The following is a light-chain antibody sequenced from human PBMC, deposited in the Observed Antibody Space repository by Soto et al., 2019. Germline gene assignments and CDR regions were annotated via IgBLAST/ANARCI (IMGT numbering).Light chain of an antibody. CDR3: SSYTSSSTQV. V-gene: IGLV2-14*01. Sequence: QSALTQPASVSGSPGQSITISCTGTSSDVGGYKFVSWYQQHPGKAPKLMIYEVSDRPSGVSNRFSGSKSGNTASLTISGLQPEDEADYYCSSYTSSSTQVFGGGTKVTVL. CDR2: EVS. J-gene: IGLJ2*01. CDR1: SSDVGGYKF.